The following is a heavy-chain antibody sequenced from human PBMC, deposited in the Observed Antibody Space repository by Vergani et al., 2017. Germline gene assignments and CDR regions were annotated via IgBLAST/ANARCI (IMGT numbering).Heavy chain of an antibody. CDR1: GFTFSSYA. D-gene: IGHD2-2*01. CDR3: AKVRENDIVVVPAASFDY. Sequence: EVQLLESGGGLVQPGGSLRLSCAASGFTFSSYAMSWVRQAPGKGLEWVSAISGSGGSTYYADSMKGRFTNSRDNSKRTLYLQMNSLRAEDTAVYYCAKVRENDIVVVPAASFDYWGQGTLVTVSS. V-gene: IGHV3-23*01. J-gene: IGHJ4*02. CDR2: ISGSGGST.